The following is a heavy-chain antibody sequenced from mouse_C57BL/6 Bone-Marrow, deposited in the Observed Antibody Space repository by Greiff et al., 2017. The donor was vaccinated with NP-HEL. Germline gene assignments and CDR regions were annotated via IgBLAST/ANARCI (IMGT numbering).Heavy chain of an antibody. CDR2: IYPRSGNT. CDR1: GYTFTSYG. V-gene: IGHV1-81*01. J-gene: IGHJ4*01. D-gene: IGHD1-1*01. CDR3: ARGSSYAYYHAMDY. Sequence: VQLQQSGAELARPGASVKLSCKASGYTFTSYGISWVKQRTGQGLEWIGEIYPRSGNTYYNEKFKGKATLTADKSSSTAYMELRSLTSEDSAVYFCARGSSYAYYHAMDYWGQGTSVTVSS.